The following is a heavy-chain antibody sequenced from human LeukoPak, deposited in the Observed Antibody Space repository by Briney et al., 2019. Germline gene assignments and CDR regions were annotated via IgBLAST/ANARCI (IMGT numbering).Heavy chain of an antibody. CDR1: GGSISSYY. CDR3: AREIPKRYCGGDCYSGGNFDY. Sequence: SETLSLTCTVSGGSISSYYWSWIRQPAGKGLEWIGRIYTSGSTNYNPSLKSRVTISVDTSKNQFSLKLSSVTAADTAVYYCAREIPKRYCGGDCYSGGNFDYWGQGTLVTVSS. D-gene: IGHD2-21*02. CDR2: IYTSGST. V-gene: IGHV4-4*07. J-gene: IGHJ4*02.